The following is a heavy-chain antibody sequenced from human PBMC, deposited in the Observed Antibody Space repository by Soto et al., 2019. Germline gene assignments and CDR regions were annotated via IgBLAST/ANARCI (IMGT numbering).Heavy chain of an antibody. CDR3: AKYQLPLEHYYYYYMDV. CDR1: GFTFSSYA. J-gene: IGHJ6*03. CDR2: ISGSGGST. D-gene: IGHD2-2*01. V-gene: IGHV3-23*01. Sequence: EVQLLESGGGLVQPGGSLRLSCAASGFTFSSYAMSWVRQAPGKGLEWVSAISGSGGSTYYADSVKGRFTISRDNSKNTLYLQMNSLRAEDTAVYYCAKYQLPLEHYYYYYMDVWGKGTTVTVSS.